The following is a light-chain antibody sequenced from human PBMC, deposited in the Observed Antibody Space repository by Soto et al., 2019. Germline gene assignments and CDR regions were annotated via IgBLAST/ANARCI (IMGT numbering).Light chain of an antibody. V-gene: IGKV3-11*01. CDR1: QSVNNN. CDR3: QQRSNWPPGVT. Sequence: EIVMTQSPVTLSVSPGERATLSCTASQSVNNNVAWYQQKPGHTPRLLIYSASIGATGTPARFSGSGSGTDFTLTISSLEPEDFAVYYCQQRSNWPPGVTFGQGTRLEIK. CDR2: SAS. J-gene: IGKJ5*01.